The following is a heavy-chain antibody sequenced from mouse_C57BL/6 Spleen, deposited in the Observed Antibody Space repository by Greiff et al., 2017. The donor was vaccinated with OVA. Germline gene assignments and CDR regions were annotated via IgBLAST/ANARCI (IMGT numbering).Heavy chain of an antibody. CDR3: ARWAYSNYDAMDY. CDR2: INPNNGGT. D-gene: IGHD2-5*01. J-gene: IGHJ4*01. CDR1: GYTFTDYY. Sequence: EVQLQQSGPELVKPGASVKISCKASGYTFTDYYMNWVKQSHGKSLEWIGDINPNNGGTSYNQKFKGKATLTVDKSSSTAYMELRSLTSEDAAVYYGARWAYSNYDAMDYWGQGTSVTVSS. V-gene: IGHV1-26*01.